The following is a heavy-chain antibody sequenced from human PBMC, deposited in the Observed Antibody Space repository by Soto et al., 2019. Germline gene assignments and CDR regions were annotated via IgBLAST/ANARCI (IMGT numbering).Heavy chain of an antibody. CDR3: ARAYEGDYFDY. D-gene: IGHD3-16*01. V-gene: IGHV3-30-3*01. Sequence: QVQLVESGGGVVQPGRSLRLSCAASGFTFSSYAMHWVRQAPGKGLEWVAVISYDGSNKYYADSVQGRFTISRDNSKNTLYLQMNSLRDEDTAVYYCARAYEGDYFDYWGQGTLVTVSS. CDR2: ISYDGSNK. J-gene: IGHJ4*02. CDR1: GFTFSSYA.